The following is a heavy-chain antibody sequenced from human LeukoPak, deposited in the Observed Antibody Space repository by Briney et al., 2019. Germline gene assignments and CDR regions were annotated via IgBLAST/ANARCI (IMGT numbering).Heavy chain of an antibody. CDR3: ARDRGPRTGFMVREAYDY. CDR2: ISSDGDTT. CDR1: GFTFSDYW. D-gene: IGHD3-10*01. Sequence: GGSLRLSCVASGFTFSDYWIHWVRQAPGKWLVWVSRISSDGDTTNYADSVKGRFTISRDNAKNTLYLQMNSLRVEETAVYYCARDRGPRTGFMVREAYDYWGQGTLVTVSS. J-gene: IGHJ4*02. V-gene: IGHV3-74*01.